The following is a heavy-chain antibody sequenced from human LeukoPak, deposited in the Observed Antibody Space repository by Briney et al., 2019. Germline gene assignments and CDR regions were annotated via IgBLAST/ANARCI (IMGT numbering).Heavy chain of an antibody. CDR2: ISYDGSNK. D-gene: IGHD2-2*01. J-gene: IGHJ4*02. CDR3: ASDIVVVTAAHQLVY. Sequence: PGGSLRLSCAASGFTFSSYGMHWVRQAPGKGLEWVAVISYDGSNKYYADSVKGRFTISRDNSKNTLYLQMNSLRAEDTAVYYCASDIVVVTAAHQLVYWGQGTLVTVSS. V-gene: IGHV3-30*03. CDR1: GFTFSSYG.